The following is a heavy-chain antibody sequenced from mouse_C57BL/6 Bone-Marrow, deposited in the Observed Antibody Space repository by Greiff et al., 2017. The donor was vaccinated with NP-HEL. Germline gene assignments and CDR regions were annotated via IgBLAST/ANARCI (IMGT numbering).Heavy chain of an antibody. CDR2: INSDGGST. CDR1: EYEFPSHD. D-gene: IGHD2-4*01. Sequence: QLQESGGGLVQPGASLKLSCESNEYEFPSHDMSWVRKTPEKRLELVAAINSDGGSTYFPDTMERRFIISRDNTKKTLYLQMSSLRSEDTALYYCARGNDYDVCYAMDYWGQGTSVTVSS. V-gene: IGHV5-2*01. CDR3: ARGNDYDVCYAMDY. J-gene: IGHJ4*01.